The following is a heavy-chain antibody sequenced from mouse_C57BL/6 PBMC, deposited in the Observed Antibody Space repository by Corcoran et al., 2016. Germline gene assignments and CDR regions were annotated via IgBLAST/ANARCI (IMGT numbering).Heavy chain of an antibody. CDR2: INPYNGGT. V-gene: IGHV1-26*01. Sequence: EVQLQQSGPELVKPGASVKISCKASGYTFTDYYMNWVKQSHGKSLEWIGDINPYNGGTSYNQKFKGKATLTVDKSSSTAYMELNSLTSEDSAVYYCAPYDGYYSFAYWGQGTLVTVSA. CDR1: GYTFTDYY. D-gene: IGHD2-3*01. J-gene: IGHJ3*01. CDR3: APYDGYYSFAY.